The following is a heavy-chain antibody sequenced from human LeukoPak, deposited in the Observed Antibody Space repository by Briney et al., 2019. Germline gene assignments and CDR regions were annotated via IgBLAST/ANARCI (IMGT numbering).Heavy chain of an antibody. V-gene: IGHV1-58*01. CDR2: IVVGRGDT. D-gene: IGHD1-26*01. J-gene: IGHJ6*02. Sequence: SVKVSCKASGFTFTTSAVQGVREARGQRVGWVGWIVVGRGDTNYAQKFHERVTITRDMSTSTAYMELSSLRSEDTAVYYCAAGTQWELNYYYYGMDVWGQGTTVTVSS. CDR3: AAGTQWELNYYYYGMDV. CDR1: GFTFTTSA.